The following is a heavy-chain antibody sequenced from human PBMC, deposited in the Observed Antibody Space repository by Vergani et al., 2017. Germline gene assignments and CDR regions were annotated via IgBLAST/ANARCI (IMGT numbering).Heavy chain of an antibody. J-gene: IGHJ6*03. D-gene: IGHD3-10*01. CDR2: ISYDGSNK. Sequence: VQLVESGGGVVQPGRSLRLSCAASGFTLSSYAMHWVRQAPGKGLEWVAVISYDGSNKYYADSVKCRFTISRDNSKNTLYLQMNSLRAEDTAVYYCAKGGSFGNYYYYMDVWGKGTTVTVSS. CDR1: GFTLSSYA. V-gene: IGHV3-30*04. CDR3: AKGGSFGNYYYYMDV.